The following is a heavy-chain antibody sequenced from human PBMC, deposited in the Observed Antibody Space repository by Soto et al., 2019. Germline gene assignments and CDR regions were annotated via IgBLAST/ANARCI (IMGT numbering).Heavy chain of an antibody. J-gene: IGHJ4*02. CDR2: IYYSGST. V-gene: IGHV4-59*06. D-gene: IGHD5-18*01. CDR1: GGSISGYY. Sequence: PSETLSLTCTVSGGSISGYYWSWIRQRPGKGLEWIGYIYYSGSTYYNPSLKSRVTISVDTSKNQFSLKLSSVTAADTAVYYCARSGYSYGPNPLLYWGQGTLVTVSS. CDR3: ARSGYSYGPNPLLY.